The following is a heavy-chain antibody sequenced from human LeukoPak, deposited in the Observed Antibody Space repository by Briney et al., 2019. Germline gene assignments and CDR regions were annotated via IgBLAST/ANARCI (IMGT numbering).Heavy chain of an antibody. V-gene: IGHV4-59*08. D-gene: IGHD4-17*01. CDR1: GDSLNGYY. Sequence: SETLSLTCTVSGDSLNGYYWGWIRKPPGKGLECIGYIHSSEGTAHTASLKSRLNISLDTSKNQLSLPLSSVTAADTAVYYCARHVYGEGMVVWGKGTTVTVSS. CDR2: IHSSEGT. J-gene: IGHJ6*04. CDR3: ARHVYGEGMVV.